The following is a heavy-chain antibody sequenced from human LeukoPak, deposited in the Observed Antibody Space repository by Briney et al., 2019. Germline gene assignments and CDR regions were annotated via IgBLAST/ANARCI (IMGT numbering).Heavy chain of an antibody. CDR2: ISSSSSYI. CDR3: ARDKEPAAIAGYFDY. CDR1: GFTFSSYS. Sequence: GGSLRLSCAASGFTFSSYSMNWVRQAPGKGLEWVSSISSSSSYIYYADSVKGRFTISRDNAKNSLYLQMNSLRAEDTAVYYCARDKEPAAIAGYFDYWGQGTLVTVSS. D-gene: IGHD2-2*02. J-gene: IGHJ4*02. V-gene: IGHV3-21*01.